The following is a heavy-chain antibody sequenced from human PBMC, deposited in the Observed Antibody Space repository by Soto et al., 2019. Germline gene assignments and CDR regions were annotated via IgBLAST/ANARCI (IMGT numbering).Heavy chain of an antibody. CDR2: IYYSGST. V-gene: IGHV4-28*01. CDR3: ARTRINYSGSYYFDY. D-gene: IGHD1-26*01. J-gene: IGHJ4*02. Sequence: PSETLSLTCAVSGYSISSSNWWGWIRQPPGKGLEWIGYIYYSGSTYYNPSLKSRVTMSVDTSKNQFSLKLSSVTAVDTAVYYCARTRINYSGSYYFDYWGQGTLVTVSS. CDR1: GYSISSSNW.